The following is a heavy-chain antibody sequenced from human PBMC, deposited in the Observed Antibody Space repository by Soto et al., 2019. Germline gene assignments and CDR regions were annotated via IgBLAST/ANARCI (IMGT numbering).Heavy chain of an antibody. CDR2: ISSSSSYI. J-gene: IGHJ6*03. V-gene: IGHV3-21*01. D-gene: IGHD3-3*01. Sequence: ESGGGLVKPGGSLRLSCAASGFTFSSYSMNWVRQAPGKGLEWVSSISSSSSYIYYADSVKGRFTISRDNAKNSLYLQMNSLRAEDTAVYYCARVVGYDFWGGRGKYYYYMDVWGKGTTVTVSS. CDR3: ARVVGYDFWGGRGKYYYYMDV. CDR1: GFTFSSYS.